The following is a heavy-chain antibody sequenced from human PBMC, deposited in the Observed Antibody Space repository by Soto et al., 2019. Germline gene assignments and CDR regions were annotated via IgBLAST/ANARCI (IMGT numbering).Heavy chain of an antibody. V-gene: IGHV1-69*13. J-gene: IGHJ4*02. Sequence: SVKVSCKASGDTFSTYTITWIRQAPGQGLEWMGGIIPRFATSKYAQKFQGRVTITADESTSTVYMELSSLRSEDTAVYYCARAIAPSGYYYLPPNPLDYWGQGTLVTVSS. CDR3: ARAIAPSGYYYLPPNPLDY. CDR1: GDTFSTYT. CDR2: IIPRFATS. D-gene: IGHD3-22*01.